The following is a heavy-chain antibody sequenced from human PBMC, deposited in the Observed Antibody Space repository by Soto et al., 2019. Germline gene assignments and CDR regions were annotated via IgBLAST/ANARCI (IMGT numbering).Heavy chain of an antibody. J-gene: IGHJ3*02. CDR2: INPNSGGT. D-gene: IGHD4-17*01. CDR1: GYTSTGYY. Sequence: ASVKVSCKASGYTSTGYYMHWVRQAPGQGLEWMGWINPNSGGTNYAQKFQGRVTMTRDTSISTAYMELSRLRSDDTAVYYCARDHEGFYGDYTFDIWGQGTMVTVSS. V-gene: IGHV1-2*02. CDR3: ARDHEGFYGDYTFDI.